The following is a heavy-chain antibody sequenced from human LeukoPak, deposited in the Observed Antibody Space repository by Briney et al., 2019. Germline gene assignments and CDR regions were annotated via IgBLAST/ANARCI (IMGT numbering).Heavy chain of an antibody. D-gene: IGHD4-17*01. CDR2: VYPGESDT. CDR1: GYTFTSYW. V-gene: IGHV5-51*04. Sequence: GESLKIPGKGPGYTFTSYWIGWVRQIPGKGLEWIGIVYPGESDTRYSPSFQGQVTLSADKPIRTAYLQWSSLKASDTPMYYCASRPRRLTTVTHEVFDIWGQGTMVTVS. J-gene: IGHJ3*02. CDR3: ASRPRRLTTVTHEVFDI.